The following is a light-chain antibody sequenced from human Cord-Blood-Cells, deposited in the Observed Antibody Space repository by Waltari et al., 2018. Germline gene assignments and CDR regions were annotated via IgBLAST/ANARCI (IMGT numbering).Light chain of an antibody. V-gene: IGLV1-47*01. CDR2: RNN. CDR1: SSNIGSNY. CDR3: AAWDDSLSGSWV. Sequence: QSVLTQSPSASGTPGQRVTISCSGSSSNIGSNYVYWYQQLPGTAPKLLIYRNNQRPSGVPDRFSGSKSGTSASLAISGLRSEDEADYYCAAWDDSLSGSWVFDGGTKLTVL. J-gene: IGLJ3*02.